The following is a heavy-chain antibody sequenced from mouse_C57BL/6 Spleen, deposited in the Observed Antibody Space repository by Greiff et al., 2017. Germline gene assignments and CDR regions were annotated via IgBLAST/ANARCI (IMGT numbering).Heavy chain of an antibody. V-gene: IGHV1-82*01. CDR2: IYPGDGDT. J-gene: IGHJ4*01. Sequence: QVQLQQSGPELVKPGASVKISCKASGYAFSSSWMNWVKQRPGKGLEWIGRIYPGDGDTNYNGKFKGKATLTADKSSSTAYMQLSILTSEDSAVYFCARSLVTTVVASYYYAMDYWGQGTSVTVSS. CDR3: ARSLVTTVVASYYYAMDY. CDR1: GYAFSSSW. D-gene: IGHD1-1*01.